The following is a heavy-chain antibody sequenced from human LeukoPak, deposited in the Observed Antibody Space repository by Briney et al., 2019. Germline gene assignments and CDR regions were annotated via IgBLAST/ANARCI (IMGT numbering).Heavy chain of an antibody. Sequence: SVKVSCKASGGTFGSYAISWVRQAPGQGLEWMGGIIPIFGTANYAQKFQGRDTITADESTSTAYMELSSLRSEDTAVYYCASSRAHSSGWYRSWFDPWGQGTLVTVSS. J-gene: IGHJ5*02. V-gene: IGHV1-69*13. D-gene: IGHD6-19*01. CDR2: IIPIFGTA. CDR3: ASSRAHSSGWYRSWFDP. CDR1: GGTFGSYA.